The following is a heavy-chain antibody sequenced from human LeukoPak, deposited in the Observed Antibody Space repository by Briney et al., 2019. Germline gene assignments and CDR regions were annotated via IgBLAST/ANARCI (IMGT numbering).Heavy chain of an antibody. CDR1: GFTFSNYW. J-gene: IGHJ6*03. Sequence: GGSLRLSCAASGFTFSNYWMTWVRQAPGKGLEWVADIKQDGSEKLYVKSVRGRFTISRDNAKMSLFLQINSLRAEDTAVYYCARDNGVVHGVYYMDVWGKGTTVTVS. D-gene: IGHD3-3*01. CDR2: IKQDGSEK. CDR3: ARDNGVVHGVYYMDV. V-gene: IGHV3-7*01.